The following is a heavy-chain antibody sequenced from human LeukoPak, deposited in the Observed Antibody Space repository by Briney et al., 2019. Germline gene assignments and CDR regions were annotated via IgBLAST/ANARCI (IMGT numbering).Heavy chain of an antibody. Sequence: GGTLRLSCAASGFTFRNDRMHWVRQAPGKGLVWVSRIRGDGISITYADSVKGRFTISRDNTKYTLYLEMNSLGAQETSVYYCAIDTAECTGGHCYLVNWGQGTLVTVS. D-gene: IGHD2-8*02. CDR1: GFTFRNDR. CDR2: IRGDGISI. V-gene: IGHV3-74*01. CDR3: AIDTAECTGGHCYLVN. J-gene: IGHJ4*03.